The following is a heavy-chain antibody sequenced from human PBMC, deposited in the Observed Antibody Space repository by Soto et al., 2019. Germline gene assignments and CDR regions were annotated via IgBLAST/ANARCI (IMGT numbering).Heavy chain of an antibody. J-gene: IGHJ4*02. V-gene: IGHV3-23*01. D-gene: IGHD1-26*01. CDR3: AKGSSGSYLSYFDY. CDR2: ISGSGGST. Sequence: HPXGSLRLSCSASGFTCSSYDMSWVRQAPGKGLEWVSAISGSGGSTYYADSVKGRFTISRDNSKNTLYLQMNSLRAEDTAVYYCAKGSSGSYLSYFDYWGQGSLVTVSS. CDR1: GFTCSSYD.